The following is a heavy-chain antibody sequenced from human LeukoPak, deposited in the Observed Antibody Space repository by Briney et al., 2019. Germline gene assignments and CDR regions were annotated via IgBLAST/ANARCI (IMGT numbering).Heavy chain of an antibody. Sequence: ASVKVSCKASGGTFSSYAISWVRQAPGQGLEWMGRIIPILGIANYAQKFQGRVTITADKSTSTAYMELSSLRSEDTAVYYCASQIGYCSGGSCYPDYYYGMDVWGQGTTVTVSS. CDR2: IIPILGIA. J-gene: IGHJ6*02. CDR1: GGTFSSYA. V-gene: IGHV1-69*04. D-gene: IGHD2-15*01. CDR3: ASQIGYCSGGSCYPDYYYGMDV.